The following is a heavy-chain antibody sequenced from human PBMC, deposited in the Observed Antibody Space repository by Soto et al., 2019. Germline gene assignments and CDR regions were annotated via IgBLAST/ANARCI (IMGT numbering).Heavy chain of an antibody. Sequence: EVQLLESGGGLVQPGGSLRLSCAASGFTFSSYAMSWVRQAPGKGLEWVSAISGSGGSTYYADSVKGLFTISRDNSKNTLYLQMNSLRAEDRAVYYCAKDFRYEYGSGWGQGTLLTVSS. CDR3: AKDFRYEYGSG. D-gene: IGHD3-10*01. CDR2: ISGSGGST. V-gene: IGHV3-23*01. CDR1: GFTFSSYA. J-gene: IGHJ4*02.